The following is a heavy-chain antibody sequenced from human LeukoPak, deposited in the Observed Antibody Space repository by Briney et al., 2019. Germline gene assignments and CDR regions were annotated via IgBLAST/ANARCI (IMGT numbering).Heavy chain of an antibody. CDR3: ARDGWELLLDY. D-gene: IGHD1-26*01. CDR1: GGSITSSTYY. CDR2: IYYSGST. V-gene: IGHV4-39*02. J-gene: IGHJ4*02. Sequence: PSETLSLTCTVSGGSITSSTYYWDWIRQPPGKGLEWIGSIYYSGSTYYNPSLKSRVTISVDTSKNQFSLKLSSVTAADTAVYYCARDGWELLLDYWGQGTLVTVSS.